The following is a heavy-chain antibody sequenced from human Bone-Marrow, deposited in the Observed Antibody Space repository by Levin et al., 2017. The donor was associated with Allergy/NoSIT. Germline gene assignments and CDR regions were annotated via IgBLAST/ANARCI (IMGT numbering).Heavy chain of an antibody. CDR3: VRGPTTIVWSSSISYYYGMDV. Sequence: GGSLRLSCSASGFRFSSYGMSWVRQAPGKGLEWVANTKQDGSEKFYVDSVKGRFTISRDNTKESLFLQMNNLTGEDTAVYYCVRGPTTIVWSSSISYYYGMDVWGQGITVAVSS. CDR1: GFRFSSYG. CDR2: TKQDGSEK. V-gene: IGHV3-7*04. D-gene: IGHD5-24*01. J-gene: IGHJ6*02.